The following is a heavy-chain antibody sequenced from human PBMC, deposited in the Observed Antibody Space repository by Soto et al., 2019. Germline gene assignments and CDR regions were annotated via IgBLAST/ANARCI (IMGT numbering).Heavy chain of an antibody. J-gene: IGHJ5*02. CDR1: GFTFSTFD. V-gene: IGHV3-13*01. D-gene: IGHD3-10*01. Sequence: GGSLRLSCAGSGFTFSTFDIHWVRQSPGKGLEWVSGIGTLSDTFYAASVQGRFTISRQNAKNSVYLQMNSLRAGDTAFYYCARGRSFSYDSTPPPMFDPWGQGTLVTV. CDR3: ARGRSFSYDSTPPPMFDP. CDR2: IGTLSDT.